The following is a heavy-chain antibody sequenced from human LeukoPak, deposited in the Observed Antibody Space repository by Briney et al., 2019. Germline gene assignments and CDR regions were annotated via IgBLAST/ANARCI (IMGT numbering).Heavy chain of an antibody. CDR1: GFTFSSYG. CDR3: AKDLRSPGDYAFEY. CDR2: ISYDGSNK. D-gene: IGHD4-17*01. Sequence: GRSLRLSCAASGFTFSSYGMHWVRQAPGKGLEWVAVISYDGSNKYYADSVKGRFTISRDNSKNTLYLQMNSLRAEDTAVYYCAKDLRSPGDYAFEYWGQGTLVTVSS. V-gene: IGHV3-30*18. J-gene: IGHJ4*02.